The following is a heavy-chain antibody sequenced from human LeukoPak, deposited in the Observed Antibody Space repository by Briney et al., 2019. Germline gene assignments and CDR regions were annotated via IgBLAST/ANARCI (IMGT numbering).Heavy chain of an antibody. J-gene: IGHJ4*02. CDR1: GGSISSSSYY. V-gene: IGHV4-39*01. CDR2: IYYSGST. CDR3: AREGIAVDY. Sequence: SETLSLTCTVSGGSISSSSYYWGWIRQPPGKGLEWIGSIYYSGSTYYNPSLKSRVTISVDTSKNQFSLKLSSVTAADTAVYYCAREGIAVDYWGQGTLVTVSS. D-gene: IGHD6-19*01.